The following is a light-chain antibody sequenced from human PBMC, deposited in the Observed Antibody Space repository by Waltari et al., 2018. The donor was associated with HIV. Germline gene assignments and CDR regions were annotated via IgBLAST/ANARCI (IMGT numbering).Light chain of an antibody. CDR2: QDT. CDR1: KLGNKY. V-gene: IGLV3-1*01. J-gene: IGLJ2*01. Sequence: SYELTQPPSVSVSPGQTASITCSGDKLGNKYACWYQQKPGQSPVLVISQDTKRPSGIPERFSGSTSGNTATLTIGGTQTMDEADYYCQAWDSGTEVFGGGTKLTVL. CDR3: QAWDSGTEV.